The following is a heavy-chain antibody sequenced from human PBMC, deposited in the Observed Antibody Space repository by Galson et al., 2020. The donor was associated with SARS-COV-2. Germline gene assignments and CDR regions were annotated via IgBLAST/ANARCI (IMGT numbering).Heavy chain of an antibody. Sequence: SQTLSLTCAVSGGSVSSGAFSWSWFRQPPGKGLEWIGYIYDSANTYYNPSLKSRVSISVVRSKNQFSLNLSSVTAADTAVYYCARGQQTELLTPFDFWGQGTLVTVSS. CDR2: IYDSANT. J-gene: IGHJ4*02. V-gene: IGHV4-30-2*01. CDR3: ARGQQTELLTPFDF. CDR1: GGSVSSGAFS. D-gene: IGHD1-26*01.